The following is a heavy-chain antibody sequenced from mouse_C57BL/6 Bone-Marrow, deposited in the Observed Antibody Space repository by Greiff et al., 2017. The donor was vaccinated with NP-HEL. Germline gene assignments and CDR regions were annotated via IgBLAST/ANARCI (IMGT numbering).Heavy chain of an antibody. V-gene: IGHV14-4*01. CDR2: IDPENGDT. D-gene: IGHD2-3*01. J-gene: IGHJ2*01. CDR3: TRDGYYFFDY. Sequence: VQLQQSGAELVRPGASVKLSCTASGFNIKDDYMHWVKQRPEQGLEWIGWIDPENGDTEYASKFQGKATITADTSSNTAYLQLSSLTSEDTAVYYCTRDGYYFFDYWGQSTTLTVSS. CDR1: GFNIKDDY.